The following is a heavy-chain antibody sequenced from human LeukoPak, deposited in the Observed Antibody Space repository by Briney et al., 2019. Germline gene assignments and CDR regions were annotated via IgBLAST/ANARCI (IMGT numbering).Heavy chain of an antibody. CDR1: GGSISSGGYS. D-gene: IGHD3-10*01. CDR2: IYHSGST. Sequence: PSETLSLTCAVSGGSISSGGYSGSWIRQPPGKGLEWIGYIYHSGSTYYNPSLKSRVTISVDRSKNQFSLKLSSVTAADTAVYYCARDVVTMVRGVIYAEVPFDYWGQGTLVTVSS. J-gene: IGHJ4*02. CDR3: ARDVVTMVRGVIYAEVPFDY. V-gene: IGHV4-30-2*01.